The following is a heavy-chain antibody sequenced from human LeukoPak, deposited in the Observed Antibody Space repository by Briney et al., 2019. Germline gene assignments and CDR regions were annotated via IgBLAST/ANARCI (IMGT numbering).Heavy chain of an antibody. V-gene: IGHV4-4*07. D-gene: IGHD2-2*01. CDR3: ARAIGYCSSTSCSYYYYYYMDV. CDR1: GGSISNYY. CDR2: IYTSGST. Sequence: SETLSLTCTVSGGSISNYYWSWIRQPAGKGLEWIGRIYTSGSTNYNPSLKSRVTMSVDTSKNQFSLKLSSVTAADTAVYYCARAIGYCSSTSCSYYYYYYMDVWGKGTTVTVSS. J-gene: IGHJ6*03.